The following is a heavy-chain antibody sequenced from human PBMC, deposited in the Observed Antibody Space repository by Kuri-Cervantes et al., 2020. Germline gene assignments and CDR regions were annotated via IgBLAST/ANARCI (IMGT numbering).Heavy chain of an antibody. CDR2: IFYSGST. V-gene: IGHV4-61*01. Sequence: SETLSLTCTVSGGSVSVGSYYWSWIRQPPGKGLEWIGYIFYSGSTSYIPSLKSRVTISVDTSKKQFSLELVSVTAADTAVYYCARYHDTAGYYFDLWGQGALVTVSS. CDR1: GGSVSVGSYY. D-gene: IGHD3-9*01. CDR3: ARYHDTAGYYFDL. J-gene: IGHJ4*02.